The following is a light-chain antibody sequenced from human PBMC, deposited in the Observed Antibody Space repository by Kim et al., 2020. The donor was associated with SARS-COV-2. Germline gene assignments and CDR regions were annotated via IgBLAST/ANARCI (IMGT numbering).Light chain of an antibody. CDR1: KLGDKY. CDR3: QAWDSSTVV. Sequence: VSPGQTASITCSGDKLGDKYACWYQQKPGQSPVLVIYEDTKRPSGIPERFSGSNSGNTATLTMSGTQAMDEADYYCQAWDSSTVVFGGGTQLTV. J-gene: IGLJ2*01. CDR2: EDT. V-gene: IGLV3-1*01.